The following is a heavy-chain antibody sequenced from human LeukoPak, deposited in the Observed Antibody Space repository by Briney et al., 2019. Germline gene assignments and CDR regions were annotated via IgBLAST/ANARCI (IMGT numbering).Heavy chain of an antibody. CDR2: IYYSGST. Sequence: SETLSLTCTVSGGSISSYYWSWIRQPPGKGLEWIGYIYYSGSTNYNPSLESRVTIAIDTSKNQFSLKLRSVTAADTAVYYCACGSYYDSSGYRFDYWGQGTLVTVSS. CDR3: ACGSYYDSSGYRFDY. CDR1: GGSISSYY. D-gene: IGHD3-22*01. J-gene: IGHJ4*02. V-gene: IGHV4-59*01.